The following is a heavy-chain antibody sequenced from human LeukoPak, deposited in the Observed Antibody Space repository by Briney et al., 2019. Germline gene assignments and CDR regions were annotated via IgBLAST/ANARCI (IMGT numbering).Heavy chain of an antibody. D-gene: IGHD1-14*01. Sequence: GESLKISCQGSGYSFTSYWIGWVRQMPGKGLEWMGTIYPGDSDTRYSPSFQGQVTISADKSISTAYLQWSSLEASDTAMYFCARRYNTQFSDYWGQGTLVTVSS. CDR2: IYPGDSDT. J-gene: IGHJ4*02. V-gene: IGHV5-51*01. CDR1: GYSFTSYW. CDR3: ARRYNTQFSDY.